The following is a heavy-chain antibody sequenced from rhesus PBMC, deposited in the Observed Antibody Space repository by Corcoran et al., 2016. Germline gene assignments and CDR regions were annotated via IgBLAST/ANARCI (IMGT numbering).Heavy chain of an antibody. Sequence: QVQLQESGPGLVKPSETLSPTCAVSGGSISSTYWSWIRQPPGKGRGWIGRIYGSSGSTSSNPSLTSRVTISTDTSKNQFSLKLSSVTAADTAVYYCAGRVTMISYGLDSWGQGVVVTVSS. CDR2: IYGSSGST. V-gene: IGHV4-147*01. CDR1: GGSISSTY. CDR3: AGRVTMISYGLDS. J-gene: IGHJ6*01. D-gene: IGHD3-28*01.